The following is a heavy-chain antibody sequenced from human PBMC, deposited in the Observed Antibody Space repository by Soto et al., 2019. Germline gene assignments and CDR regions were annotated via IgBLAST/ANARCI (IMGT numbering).Heavy chain of an antibody. CDR2: INGGGGRT. J-gene: IGHJ4*02. CDR3: AKFPQSYFDSSGSPNAIDY. D-gene: IGHD3-22*01. CDR1: GFAFRDFA. V-gene: IGHV3-23*01. Sequence: PGGSLRLSCAASGFAFRDFAMIWVRQAPGKGLEWVSGINGGGGRTYYADSVKGRFSISRDNSKNTVYLQMNSLRAEDTAVYFCAKFPQSYFDSSGSPNAIDYWGQGTLVTVSS.